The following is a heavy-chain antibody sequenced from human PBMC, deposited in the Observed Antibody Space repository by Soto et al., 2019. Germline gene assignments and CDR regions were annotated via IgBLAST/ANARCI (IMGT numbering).Heavy chain of an antibody. D-gene: IGHD4-17*01. CDR3: ATMGTPVTGLYYFPH. J-gene: IGHJ4*02. CDR1: GGSMSSGIYY. CDR2: TSYSGTT. V-gene: IGHV4-30-4*01. Sequence: PSETLSLTCTVSGGSMSSGIYYWSWIRQPPGKGLECIGFTSYSGTTYYNTSLWSRVSMSVDTSKNQFSLHVNSVTAADTAVYYCATMGTPVTGLYYFPHWGQGTPVIVS.